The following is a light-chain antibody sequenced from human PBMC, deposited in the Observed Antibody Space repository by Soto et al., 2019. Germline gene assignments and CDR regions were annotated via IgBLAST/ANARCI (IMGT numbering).Light chain of an antibody. J-gene: IGKJ3*01. CDR3: QQYNNWPPFT. CDR2: GAS. V-gene: IGKV3-15*01. Sequence: EIVMTQSPATLSVSPGERATLSCRASQSVSSNLAWYQQKPGQAPRLLIYGASTRATGIPARFSGSGSGTEFTLTISSLQSEDLAVYYCQQYNNWPPFTFGPGTKVDMK. CDR1: QSVSSN.